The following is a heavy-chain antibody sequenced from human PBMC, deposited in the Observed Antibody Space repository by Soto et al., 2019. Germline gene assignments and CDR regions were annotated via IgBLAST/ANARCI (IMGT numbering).Heavy chain of an antibody. CDR3: ARDLLVVPAAYYYYGMDV. J-gene: IGHJ6*02. D-gene: IGHD2-2*01. CDR2: IYYSGST. Sequence: QVQLQESGPGLVKPSQTLSLTCTVSGGSISSGDYYWSWIRQPPGKGLEWIGYIYYSGSTYYNPSLKRRVTISVDTSKNQCSLKLSSVTAADTAVYYCARDLLVVPAAYYYYGMDVWGQGTTVTVSS. CDR1: GGSISSGDYY. V-gene: IGHV4-30-4*01.